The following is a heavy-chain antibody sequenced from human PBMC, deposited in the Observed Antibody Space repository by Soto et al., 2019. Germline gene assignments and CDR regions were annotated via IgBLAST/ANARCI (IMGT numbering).Heavy chain of an antibody. V-gene: IGHV1-8*01. D-gene: IGHD4-17*01. CDR1: GYTFTSHD. CDR2: MNPNSGNT. Sequence: QVQLVQSGAEVKKSGASVKVSCKASGYTFTSHDINWVRQATGQGLEWMGWMNPNSGNTGYAQKFQGRVTXTXNTXISTAYMELSSLRSEDTAVYYCARGDYGDYARFDYWGQGTLVTVSS. CDR3: ARGDYGDYARFDY. J-gene: IGHJ4*02.